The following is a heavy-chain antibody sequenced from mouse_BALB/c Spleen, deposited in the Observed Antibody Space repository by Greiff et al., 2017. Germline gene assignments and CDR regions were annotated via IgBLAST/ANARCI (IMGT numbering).Heavy chain of an antibody. CDR3: ARSGAYYGNYRYYAMDY. Sequence: EVKVEESGPGLVKPSQSLSLTCTVTGYSITSDYAWNWIRQFPGNKLEWMGYISYSGSTSYNPSLKSRISITRDTSKNQFFLQLNSVTTEDTATYYCARSGAYYGNYRYYAMDYWGQGTSVTVSS. D-gene: IGHD2-10*01. CDR2: ISYSGST. V-gene: IGHV3-2*02. J-gene: IGHJ4*01. CDR1: GYSITSDYA.